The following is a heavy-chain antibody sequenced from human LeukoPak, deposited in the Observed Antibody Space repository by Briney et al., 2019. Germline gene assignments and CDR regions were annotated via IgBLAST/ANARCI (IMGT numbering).Heavy chain of an antibody. J-gene: IGHJ6*03. V-gene: IGHV4-34*01. CDR3: ARGYCSGGSCYSLHYYYYMDV. CDR2: INHSGST. Sequence: PSETLSLTCAVYGGSFSGYYWSWIRQPPGKGLEWIGEINHSGSTNYNLSLKSRVTISVDTSKNQFSLKLNSVTAANTAVYYCARGYCSGGSCYSLHYYYYMDVWGKGTTVTVSS. D-gene: IGHD2-15*01. CDR1: GGSFSGYY.